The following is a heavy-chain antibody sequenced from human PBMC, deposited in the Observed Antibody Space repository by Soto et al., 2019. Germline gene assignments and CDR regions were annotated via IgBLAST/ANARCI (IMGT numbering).Heavy chain of an antibody. CDR1: GFSLSTSGVG. Sequence: QITLKESGPTLVKPTQTLTLTCTFSGFSLSTSGVGVGWIRQTPGKALEWLAHIYWDDDKRYSPSLKSRVTITKGTSKNQVVLIMTNMGPVDTATYYCAHMVWRQLWLGAFDIWGQGTVVTVSS. D-gene: IGHD5-18*01. CDR2: IYWDDDK. J-gene: IGHJ3*02. V-gene: IGHV2-5*02. CDR3: AHMVWRQLWLGAFDI.